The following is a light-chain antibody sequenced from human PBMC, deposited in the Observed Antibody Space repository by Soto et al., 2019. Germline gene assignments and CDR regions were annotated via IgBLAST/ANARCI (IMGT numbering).Light chain of an antibody. Sequence: QSALTQPASVSGSPGRSITISCTGTSSDIGAYNYVSWYQQHPGKAPKLMIYAVNNRPSGVSDRFSGSKSGNTASLTISGLQAEDEADYYCCSYTSSSTLVVFGGGTKLTVL. V-gene: IGLV2-14*01. CDR2: AVN. J-gene: IGLJ2*01. CDR3: CSYTSSSTLVV. CDR1: SSDIGAYNY.